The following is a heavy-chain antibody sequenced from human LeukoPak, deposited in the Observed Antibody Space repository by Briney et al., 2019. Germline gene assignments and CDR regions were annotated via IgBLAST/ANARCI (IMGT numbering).Heavy chain of an antibody. Sequence: PGGSLRLSCAASGFTVSSNYMSWVRQAPGKGLEWVSVIYSGGSTYYADSVKGRFTISRDNSKNTLYLQMNSLRAEDTAVYYCARGLGFATSAYYYYGMDVWGQGTTVTVSS. CDR3: ARGLGFATSAYYYYGMDV. J-gene: IGHJ6*02. CDR2: IYSGGST. D-gene: IGHD3-16*01. V-gene: IGHV3-66*01. CDR1: GFTVSSNY.